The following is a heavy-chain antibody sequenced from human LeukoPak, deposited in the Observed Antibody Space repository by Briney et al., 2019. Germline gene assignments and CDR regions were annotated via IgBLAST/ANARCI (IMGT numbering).Heavy chain of an antibody. CDR3: ARGQQQLGNFDY. J-gene: IGHJ4*02. CDR2: IYYSGST. D-gene: IGHD6-13*01. Sequence: SETPSLTCTVSGGSISSYYWSWIRQPPGKGLEWIGYIYYSGSTNYNPSLKSRVTISVDTSKNQFSLKLSSVTAADTAVYYCARGQQQLGNFDYWGQGTLVTVSS. CDR1: GGSISSYY. V-gene: IGHV4-59*01.